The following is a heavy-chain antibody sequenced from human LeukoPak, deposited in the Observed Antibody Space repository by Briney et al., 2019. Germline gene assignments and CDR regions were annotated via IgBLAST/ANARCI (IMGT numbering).Heavy chain of an antibody. CDR3: AKGPIQRSGGLRRVYYFDY. V-gene: IGHV3-21*01. CDR1: GFTFSSYS. Sequence: GGSLRLSCAASGFTFSSYSMNWVRQAPGKGLEWVSSISSSSSYIYYADSVKGRFTISRDNAKNSLYLQMNSLRAEDTAVYYCAKGPIQRSGGLRRVYYFDYCGQGTLVTVSS. CDR2: ISSSSSYI. D-gene: IGHD5-12*01. J-gene: IGHJ4*02.